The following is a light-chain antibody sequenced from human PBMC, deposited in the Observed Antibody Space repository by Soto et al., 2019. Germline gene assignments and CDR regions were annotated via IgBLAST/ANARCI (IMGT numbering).Light chain of an antibody. CDR1: QSVSSTY. CDR3: QQYGSSPLFT. J-gene: IGKJ3*01. V-gene: IGKV3-20*01. Sequence: EIVLTQSPGTLSLSPGERATLSCRASQSVSSTYLAWYQHKPGQAPRLLIYGAATRAAGVPDRFSGSGSGTDFTLTISRLEPEDFAVYYCQQYGSSPLFTFGPWTKVEIK. CDR2: GAA.